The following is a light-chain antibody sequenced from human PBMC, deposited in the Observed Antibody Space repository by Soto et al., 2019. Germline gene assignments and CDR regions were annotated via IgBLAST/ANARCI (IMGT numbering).Light chain of an antibody. CDR2: TAS. Sequence: DIQLTQSPSFLSASVGDRVTITCRASQDISSYLAWYQQNPGKAPKLLIYTASILETGVPSRFSGSGFGTEFPLTISSLQPEDFATSFCQHLNGYPLTFGQGTKLGI. CDR1: QDISSY. CDR3: QHLNGYPLT. V-gene: IGKV1-9*01. J-gene: IGKJ2*01.